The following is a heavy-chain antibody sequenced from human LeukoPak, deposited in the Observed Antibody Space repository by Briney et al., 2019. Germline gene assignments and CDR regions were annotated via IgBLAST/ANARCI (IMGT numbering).Heavy chain of an antibody. CDR2: IYPGDSDT. CDR1: GYSFTNYW. Sequence: GESLKISCKGSGYSFTNYWIGWVRQMPGKGLEWMGIIYPGDSDTRYSPSFQGQVTISADKSISTAYLQWSSLKASDTAVYDCARLLTFGGAYNFDYWGQGTLLTVSS. J-gene: IGHJ4*02. D-gene: IGHD3-16*01. CDR3: ARLLTFGGAYNFDY. V-gene: IGHV5-51*01.